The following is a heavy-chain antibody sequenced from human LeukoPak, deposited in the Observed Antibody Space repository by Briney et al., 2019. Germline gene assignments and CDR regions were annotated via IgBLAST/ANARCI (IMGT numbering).Heavy chain of an antibody. V-gene: IGHV3-23*01. D-gene: IGHD3-16*01. Sequence: GGSLRLSCAASGFTFSSYAMSWVRQAPGKGLEWVSAISGSGGSTYYADSVKGRFTISRDNSKNTLYLQMNSLRAEDTAVYYCAKDRDDYVWGSTFLAFDIWGQGTMVTVSS. CDR1: GFTFSSYA. CDR3: AKDRDDYVWGSTFLAFDI. CDR2: ISGSGGST. J-gene: IGHJ3*02.